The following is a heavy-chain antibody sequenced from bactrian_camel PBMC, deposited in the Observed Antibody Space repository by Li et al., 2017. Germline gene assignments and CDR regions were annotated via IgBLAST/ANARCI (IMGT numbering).Heavy chain of an antibody. D-gene: IGHD6*01. CDR1: YSNNC. Sequence: VQLVESGGGLVQPGGSLRLSCSNSYSNNCMAWFRQVPGNEREAVVTIDVYDGPDYISSIQGRFTISRDNAKNTLYLQLKSLKTEDTALYYCATLGPKYGDSWYWYNDWGQGTQVTVS. CDR3: ATLGPKYGDSWYWYND. J-gene: IGHJ4*01. V-gene: IGHV3S53*01. CDR2: IDVYDGP.